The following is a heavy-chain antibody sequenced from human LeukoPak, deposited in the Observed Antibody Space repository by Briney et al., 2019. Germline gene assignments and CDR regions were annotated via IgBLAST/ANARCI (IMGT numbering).Heavy chain of an antibody. D-gene: IGHD3-9*01. Sequence: ASVKVSCKASGYTFTGYYMHWVRQAPGQGLEWMGWINPNSGGTNYAQKFQGRVTMTRDTSISTAYMELSRLRSDDTAGYYCARGKGWYDILTGYYPGDWFDPWGQGTLVTVSS. CDR2: INPNSGGT. V-gene: IGHV1-2*02. CDR3: ARGKGWYDILTGYYPGDWFDP. CDR1: GYTFTGYY. J-gene: IGHJ5*02.